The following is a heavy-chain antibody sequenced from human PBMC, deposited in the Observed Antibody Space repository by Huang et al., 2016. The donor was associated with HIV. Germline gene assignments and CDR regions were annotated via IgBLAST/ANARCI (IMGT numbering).Heavy chain of an antibody. Sequence: QITLRESGPALVKPTQTLTLTCTFSGFSLTTTGVGVGWIRQPPAQALEWLAFIYSNGDGRYSPSLSSRLTITKDTSKNQVVLTMTNMDPVDTATYYCAHSTDASAATFYFDFWGQGTLVAVSS. D-gene: IGHD6-25*01. CDR2: IYSNGDG. CDR1: GFSLTTTGVG. J-gene: IGHJ4*02. V-gene: IGHV2-5*01. CDR3: AHSTDASAATFYFDF.